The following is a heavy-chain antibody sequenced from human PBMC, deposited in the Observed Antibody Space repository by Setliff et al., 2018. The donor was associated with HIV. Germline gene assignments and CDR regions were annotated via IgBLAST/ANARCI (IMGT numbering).Heavy chain of an antibody. CDR1: GGIFMNSA. J-gene: IGHJ6*02. CDR2: IIPIFGTG. CDR3: ASVPMEYSGYNSDSGSYYYHYGLDV. D-gene: IGHD5-12*01. V-gene: IGHV1-69*13. Sequence: SVKVSCKASGGIFMNSAFNWVRQARGQGLEWMGSIIPIFGTGNYAQKFQGRVTITADESTNTAYRELGSLRSEDTAVYYCASVPMEYSGYNSDSGSYYYHYGLDVWGQGTTVTVSS.